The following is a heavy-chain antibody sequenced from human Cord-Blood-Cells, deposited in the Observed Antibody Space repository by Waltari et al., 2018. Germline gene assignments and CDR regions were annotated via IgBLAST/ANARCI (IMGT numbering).Heavy chain of an antibody. CDR3: AKEWYSGSLDAFDI. CDR2: INPNSGCT. J-gene: IGHJ3*02. V-gene: IGHV1-2*02. D-gene: IGHD1-26*01. CDR1: GYTFTGYY. Sequence: QVQLVQSGAEVKKPGASVKVSCKASGYTFTGYYMHWVRQAPGQGLEWMGWINPNSGCTNYAQKFQGRVTMTRDTSISTAYMELSRLRSDDTAVYYCAKEWYSGSLDAFDIWGQGTMVTVSS.